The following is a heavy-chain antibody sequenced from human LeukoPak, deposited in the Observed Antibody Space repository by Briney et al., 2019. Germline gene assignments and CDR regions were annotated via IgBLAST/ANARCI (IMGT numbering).Heavy chain of an antibody. J-gene: IGHJ4*02. CDR3: AKGGYCSSTSCPPDY. D-gene: IGHD2-2*01. V-gene: IGHV3-23*01. Sequence: GGSLRLSCAASGFTFSSYAMSWVRQAAGKGLEWVSAISGSGGSTYYADSVKGRFTISRDNSKNTLYLQMNSLRAEDTALYYCAKGGYCSSTSCPPDYWGQGTLVTVSS. CDR1: GFTFSSYA. CDR2: ISGSGGST.